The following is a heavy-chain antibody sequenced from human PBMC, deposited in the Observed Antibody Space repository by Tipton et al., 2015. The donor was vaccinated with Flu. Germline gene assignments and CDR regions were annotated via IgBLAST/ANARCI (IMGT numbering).Heavy chain of an antibody. Sequence: TLSLTCTVSGGFVSSYYWNWIRQPPGKGLEWIGYIYNNQYTKYSPSLKSRVTVSVDPSMSQFSLRLTSVTAADTAVYYCARDPSLGMPDYFDSWGQGILVTASS. V-gene: IGHV4-59*02. D-gene: IGHD2-2*01. CDR3: ARDPSLGMPDYFDS. CDR2: IYNNQYT. CDR1: GGFVSSYY. J-gene: IGHJ4*02.